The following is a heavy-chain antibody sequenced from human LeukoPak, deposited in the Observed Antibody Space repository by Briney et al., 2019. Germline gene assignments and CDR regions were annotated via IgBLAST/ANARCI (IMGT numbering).Heavy chain of an antibody. V-gene: IGHV3-11*04. Sequence: GGSLRLSCAASGFTFSDYHMNWVRQAPGKGLEWVSYISGSGNTIYYEDSVRGRFTISRDNAKNSLYLQMNSLRAKDTAVYFCARDPGITMVRGIIPYYYYYMDVWGTGTTVTVSS. D-gene: IGHD3-10*01. CDR1: GFTFSDYH. CDR2: ISGSGNTI. CDR3: ARDPGITMVRGIIPYYYYYMDV. J-gene: IGHJ6*03.